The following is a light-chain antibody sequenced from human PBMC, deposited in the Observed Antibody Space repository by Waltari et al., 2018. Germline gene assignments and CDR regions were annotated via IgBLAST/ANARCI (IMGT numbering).Light chain of an antibody. J-gene: IGLJ1*01. V-gene: IGLV2-11*01. CDR1: SSDVGGYNY. CDR3: CSFQGRYNVV. CDR2: DVN. Sequence: HSALTQPRSVSGSPGQSVPISCSGTSSDVGGYNYVSWYQQHPDKAPKLMISDVNNRPSGVPDRCFGSNSGNTASVTMSGLQAEDEADYSCCSFQGRYNVVFATGTEVSDL.